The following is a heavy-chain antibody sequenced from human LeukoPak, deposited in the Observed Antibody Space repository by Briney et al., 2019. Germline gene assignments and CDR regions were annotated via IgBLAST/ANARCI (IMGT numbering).Heavy chain of an antibody. Sequence: ASVKVSCKASGYTFTSYYMHWVRQAPGQGLEWMGIINPSGGSTSYAQKFQGRVTMTTDTSTSTAYMELRSLRSDDTAVYYCARVVAVADYYYYYMDVWGKGTTVTVSS. CDR3: ARVVAVADYYYYYMDV. CDR1: GYTFTSYY. CDR2: INPSGGST. V-gene: IGHV1-46*01. D-gene: IGHD6-19*01. J-gene: IGHJ6*03.